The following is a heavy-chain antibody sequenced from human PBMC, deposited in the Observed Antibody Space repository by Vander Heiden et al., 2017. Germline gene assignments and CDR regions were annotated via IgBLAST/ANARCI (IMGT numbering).Heavy chain of an antibody. D-gene: IGHD1-26*01. J-gene: IGHJ4*02. CDR3: ARVARFAGSYYNYFDT. V-gene: IGHV1-8*01. Sequence: QGQVVQSGAEVKKPGASVRVSCKASGYTFTTYAINWVRQASGQGLEWMGWMDPKTGETGYAQRFKGRVTMTRNISRSTAYMELSGLRSEDTAVYFCARVARFAGSYYNYFDTWGQGSLVTVSS. CDR2: MDPKTGET. CDR1: GYTFTTYA.